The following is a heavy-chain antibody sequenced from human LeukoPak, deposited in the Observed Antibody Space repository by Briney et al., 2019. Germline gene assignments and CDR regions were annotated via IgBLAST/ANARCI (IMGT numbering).Heavy chain of an antibody. CDR3: ARGTVRDYSNY. D-gene: IGHD4-11*01. Sequence: PSETLSLTCTVSGVSISSGGYYWSWIRQHPGKGLEWIGYIYYSGSTYYNPSLKSRLTISLDTSNNQFSLKLSSVTAADTALYYCARGTVRDYSNYWGQGTLVTVSS. V-gene: IGHV4-31*03. J-gene: IGHJ4*02. CDR2: IYYSGST. CDR1: GVSISSGGYY.